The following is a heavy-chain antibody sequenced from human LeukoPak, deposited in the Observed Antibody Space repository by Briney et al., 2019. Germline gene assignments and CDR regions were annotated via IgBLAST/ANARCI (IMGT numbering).Heavy chain of an antibody. CDR3: TRLWVAAAGTMDV. D-gene: IGHD6-13*01. J-gene: IGHJ6*04. CDR1: GFTFSSYS. Sequence: PGGSLRLSCAASGFTFSSYSMNWVRQAPGKGLEWVGRIRSKANSYATAYAASVKGRFTISRDDSKNTAYLQMNSLKTEDTAVYYCTRLWVAAAGTMDVWGKGTTVTVSS. V-gene: IGHV3-73*01. CDR2: IRSKANSYAT.